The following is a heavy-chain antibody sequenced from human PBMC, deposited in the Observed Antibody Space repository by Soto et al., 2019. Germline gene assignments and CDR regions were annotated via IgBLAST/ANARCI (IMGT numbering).Heavy chain of an antibody. CDR2: IHPSGTT. V-gene: IGHV4-34*01. D-gene: IGHD3-16*01. CDR3: ARGRDAYKGGNY. Sequence: WTWIRQSPGKGLEWIGEIHPSGTTNYNPSLESRLTISIDTSKTQFSLRLSSVTAADTAVYYCARGRDAYKGGNYWGQGTLVSVSS. J-gene: IGHJ4*02.